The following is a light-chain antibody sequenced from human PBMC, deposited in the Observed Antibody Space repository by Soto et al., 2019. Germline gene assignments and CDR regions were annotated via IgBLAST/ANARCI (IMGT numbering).Light chain of an antibody. CDR2: KAS. Sequence: DIQMTQSPSTLSASVGERVTIPCRANQSINYLLAWCQQKPGKAPKLMIYKASTLKSGVPSRFSGSGSGTEFSLTISSLQPDDFATFFRQLYSGYSEAFGQGTKVDIK. V-gene: IGKV1-5*03. J-gene: IGKJ1*01. CDR3: QLYSGYSEA. CDR1: QSINYL.